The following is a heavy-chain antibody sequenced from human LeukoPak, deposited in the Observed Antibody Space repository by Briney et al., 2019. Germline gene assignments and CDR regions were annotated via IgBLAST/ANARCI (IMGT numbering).Heavy chain of an antibody. CDR2: IYYTGST. Sequence: SETLSLTGTVPGGSISSSSYYWGWIRQPPGKGLEWIGFIYYTGSTYYNPSLKSRVTISVDTSKNQFSMKLSSVTAADTAVYYCARHKASSSWYYFDLWGQGTLVTVSS. D-gene: IGHD6-13*01. CDR1: GGSISSSSYY. CDR3: ARHKASSSWYYFDL. J-gene: IGHJ4*02. V-gene: IGHV4-39*01.